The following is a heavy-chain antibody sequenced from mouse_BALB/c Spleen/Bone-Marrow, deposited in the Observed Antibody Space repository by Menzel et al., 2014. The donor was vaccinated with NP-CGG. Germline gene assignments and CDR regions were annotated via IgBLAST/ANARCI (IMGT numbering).Heavy chain of an antibody. CDR2: IYPGDGDT. J-gene: IGHJ2*01. Sequence: LLESGAELARPGASVKLSCKASGYTFTSYWMQWVKQRPGQGLEWIGAIYPGDGDTRYTQKFKGKATLTADKSSSTAYMQLSSLASEDSAVYYCARGFPSDYWSQSTTLAVS. CDR3: ARGFPSDY. D-gene: IGHD3-2*02. CDR1: GYTFTSYW. V-gene: IGHV1-87*01.